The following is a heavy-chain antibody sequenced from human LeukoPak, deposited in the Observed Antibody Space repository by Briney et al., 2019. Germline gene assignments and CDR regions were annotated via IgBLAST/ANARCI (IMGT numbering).Heavy chain of an antibody. D-gene: IGHD2-2*01. J-gene: IGHJ4*02. V-gene: IGHV1-24*01. CDR2: FYPEDGET. CDR1: GYTLTELS. CDR3: ALLHCSSTSCHQTNDY. Sequence: GASVKVSCKVSGYTLTELSMHWVRHAPGKGLKWMGGFYPEDGETIYAQKFQGRVTMTEDTSTDTAYKELSSLRSEDTAVYYCALLHCSSTSCHQTNDYWGQGTLVTVSS.